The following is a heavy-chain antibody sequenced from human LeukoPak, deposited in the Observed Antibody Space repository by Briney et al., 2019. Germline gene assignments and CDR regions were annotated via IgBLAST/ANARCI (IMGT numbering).Heavy chain of an antibody. CDR2: IRSKANSYAT. Sequence: PGGSLRLSCAASGFTFSGSAMHWVRQASGKGLEWVGRIRSKANSYATAYAASAEGRFTIPRDDSKNTAYLQMNSLKTEDTAVYYCTRRGCSGGTCFHDYWGQGTLVTVSS. CDR3: TRRGCSGGTCFHDY. J-gene: IGHJ4*02. CDR1: GFTFSGSA. D-gene: IGHD2-15*01. V-gene: IGHV3-73*01.